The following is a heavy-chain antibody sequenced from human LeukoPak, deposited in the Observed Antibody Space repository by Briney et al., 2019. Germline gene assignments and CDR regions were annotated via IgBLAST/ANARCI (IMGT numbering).Heavy chain of an antibody. CDR1: GYTFTNYG. CDR3: ASLTSYSSSWYKDFDY. V-gene: IGHV1-18*01. J-gene: IGHJ4*02. Sequence: ASVKVSCKASGYTFTNYGINWVRQAPRQGLEWMGWISTYNGNTNYAQKLQGRVTMTTDTSTSTAYMELRSLRSDDTAVYYCASLTSYSSSWYKDFDYWGQGTLVTVSS. D-gene: IGHD6-13*01. CDR2: ISTYNGNT.